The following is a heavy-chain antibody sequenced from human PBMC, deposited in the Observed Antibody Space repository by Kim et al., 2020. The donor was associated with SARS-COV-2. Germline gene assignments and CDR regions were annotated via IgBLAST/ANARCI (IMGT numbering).Heavy chain of an antibody. CDR2: IYYSGST. CDR3: ARMYSPFYFDY. D-gene: IGHD4-4*01. Sequence: SETLSLTCTVSGGSISSGGYYWSWIRQHPGKGLEWIGYIYYSGSTYYNPSLKSRVTISVDTSKNQFSLKLSSVTAADTAVYYCARMYSPFYFDYWGQGTLVTVSS. CDR1: GGSISSGGYY. J-gene: IGHJ4*02. V-gene: IGHV4-31*03.